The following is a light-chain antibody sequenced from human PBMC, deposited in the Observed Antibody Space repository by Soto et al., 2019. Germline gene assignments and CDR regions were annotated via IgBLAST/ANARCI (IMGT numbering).Light chain of an antibody. J-gene: IGLJ1*01. CDR2: EVS. CDR3: SSDTRDSSFFV. V-gene: IGLV2-14*01. Sequence: QSVLTQPASVSGSPGQSITISCPGTRSDVGDYNFVSWYQQYPGKSPKLMISEVSNRPSGFSNRFSGSKFGNTASLTISGLQAEDGADYYCSSDTRDSSFFVFGTGTKVTVL. CDR1: RSDVGDYNF.